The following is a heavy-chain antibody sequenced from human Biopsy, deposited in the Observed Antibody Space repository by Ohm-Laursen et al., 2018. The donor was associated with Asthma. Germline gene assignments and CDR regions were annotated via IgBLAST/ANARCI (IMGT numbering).Heavy chain of an antibody. D-gene: IGHD3-22*01. CDR1: GASITSSAYY. CDR3: VRHQYSSSWSTFDY. J-gene: IGHJ4*02. Sequence: SETLSLTCTVSGASITSSAYYWGWIRQPPGKGMEWIGSMYHSGSPYYHPSLKSRATISVDTSKNQLSLKMSCVTAADTAVYFCVRHQYSSSWSTFDYWGQGALVTVSS. V-gene: IGHV4-39*01. CDR2: MYHSGSP.